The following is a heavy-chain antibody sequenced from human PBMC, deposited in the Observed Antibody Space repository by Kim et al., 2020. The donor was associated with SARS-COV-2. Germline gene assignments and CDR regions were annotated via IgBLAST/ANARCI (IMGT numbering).Heavy chain of an antibody. V-gene: IGHV3-74*01. CDR3: AGGPESNGHLLEY. CDR1: GFTFDTFW. J-gene: IGHJ4*02. CDR2: IYPDGRET. Sequence: GGSLRLSCVASGFTFDTFWMHWVRQVPGKGLVWVSRIYPDGRETGFAEFGKGRFSITRDNSNRTLYLQMNRQRAEDSGVYYCAGGPESNGHLLEYWGQGTLVTLSS. D-gene: IGHD1-1*01.